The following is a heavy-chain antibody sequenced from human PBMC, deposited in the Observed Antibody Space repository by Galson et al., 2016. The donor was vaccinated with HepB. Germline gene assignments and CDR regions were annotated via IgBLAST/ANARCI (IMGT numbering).Heavy chain of an antibody. CDR2: IAAGSGNT. D-gene: IGHD3-22*01. Sequence: SVKVSCKASGFTFSTSVVQWVRQARGQPLEWIGWIAAGSGNTNYAQRFQERVMITRDMSTSTVYMELSGLRSEDTAVYYCAADKFYHETSGFSTGYFDYWGQGTLVTVSS. CDR1: GFTFSTSV. J-gene: IGHJ4*02. V-gene: IGHV1-58*01. CDR3: AADKFYHETSGFSTGYFDY.